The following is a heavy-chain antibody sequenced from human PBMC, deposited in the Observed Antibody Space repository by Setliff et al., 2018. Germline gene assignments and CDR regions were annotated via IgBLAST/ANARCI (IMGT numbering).Heavy chain of an antibody. CDR2: IHSSGNT. CDR1: GGSISTYY. D-gene: IGHD7-27*01. J-gene: IGHJ3*02. CDR3: ARAGAIQGGFDI. V-gene: IGHV4-4*07. Sequence: SETLSLTCNVSGGSISTYYWSWIRQPVGKGLEWIGRIHSSGNTNYKPSLKSRVTMSVDTTKNQFSLKLSSVTAADTAVYYCARAGAIQGGFDIWGQGTVVTVSS.